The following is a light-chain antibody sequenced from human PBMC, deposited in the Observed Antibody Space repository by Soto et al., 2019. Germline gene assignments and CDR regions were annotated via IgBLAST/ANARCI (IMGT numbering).Light chain of an antibody. Sequence: DIQMTQSPSTLSASVGDRVTITCRASQSVSNWLAWYQQRPGKAPKLLIYDASSLESGVPSRFSGSGSGTEFPLTISSLQPDDFATYYCHQYNSYSPTFGQGTRLEIK. J-gene: IGKJ2*01. CDR3: HQYNSYSPT. CDR2: DAS. CDR1: QSVSNW. V-gene: IGKV1-5*01.